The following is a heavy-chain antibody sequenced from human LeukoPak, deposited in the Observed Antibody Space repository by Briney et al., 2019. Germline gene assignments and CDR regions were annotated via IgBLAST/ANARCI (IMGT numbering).Heavy chain of an antibody. CDR1: GFTFSSYW. D-gene: IGHD1-14*01. Sequence: GGSLRLSCAASGFTFSSYWMHWVRQVPGKGLVWVARANPGGSSITYADSVKGRFTISRDNAKNTLYLQMDSLRAEDTGMYYCARSNQADDYWGQGTLVTVSS. V-gene: IGHV3-74*01. CDR2: ANPGGSSI. CDR3: ARSNQADDY. J-gene: IGHJ4*02.